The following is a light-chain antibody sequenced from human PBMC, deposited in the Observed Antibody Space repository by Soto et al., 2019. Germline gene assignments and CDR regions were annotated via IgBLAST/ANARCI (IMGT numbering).Light chain of an antibody. Sequence: QSALTQPASVSGSPGQSITISCTGTSSDVGTYNYVSWYQQHPGKAPKLMIYDVSNRPSGVSDRFSGSKSGNTASLTISGLQAEEEADYYCSAYTSSSPSVVFGGGTKLTVL. CDR2: DVS. V-gene: IGLV2-14*01. CDR1: SSDVGTYNY. CDR3: SAYTSSSPSVV. J-gene: IGLJ2*01.